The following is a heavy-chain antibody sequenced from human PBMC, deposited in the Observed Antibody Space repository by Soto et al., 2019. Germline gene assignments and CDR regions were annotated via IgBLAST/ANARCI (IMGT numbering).Heavy chain of an antibody. Sequence: QVQLVQSGAEVKKPGASVKVSCKASGYSFSRYAIHWVRQAPGQSLEWMGWINVGNGNAHYSQKFQGRVTITRDSSASTGYMELSGLRFEDTAVYYCAKSGYSGYDYPLDPWGQGTLVTVSS. D-gene: IGHD5-12*01. CDR3: AKSGYSGYDYPLDP. CDR2: INVGNGNA. CDR1: GYSFSRYA. J-gene: IGHJ5*02. V-gene: IGHV1-3*01.